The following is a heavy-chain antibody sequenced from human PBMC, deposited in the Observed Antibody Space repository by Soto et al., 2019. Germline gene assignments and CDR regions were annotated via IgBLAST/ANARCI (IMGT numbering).Heavy chain of an antibody. J-gene: IGHJ4*02. Sequence: GGSLRLSCAASGFTFSNAWMSWVRQAPGKGLEWVGRIKSKTDGGTTDYAAPVKGRFTISRDDSKNTLYLQMNSLKTEDTAVYYCTTDLVWQWLVRIDYWGQGTLVTVSS. D-gene: IGHD6-19*01. CDR3: TTDLVWQWLVRIDY. CDR1: GFTFSNAW. CDR2: IKSKTDGGTT. V-gene: IGHV3-15*01.